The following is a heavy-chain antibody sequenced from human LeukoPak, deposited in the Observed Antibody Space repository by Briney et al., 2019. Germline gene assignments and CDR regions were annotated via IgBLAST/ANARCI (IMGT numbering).Heavy chain of an antibody. CDR1: GFSLSGSW. CDR3: ARDPLNGALDI. J-gene: IGHJ3*02. Sequence: GGSLRLSCTASGFSLSGSWMRWVRHLPGKGLEWLGDMNRDGSEIVYVDSVKGRFTISRNNAKNSLFLQMDGLRAEDTALYYCARDPLNGALDIWGQGTLVTVSS. V-gene: IGHV3-7*01. CDR2: MNRDGSEI.